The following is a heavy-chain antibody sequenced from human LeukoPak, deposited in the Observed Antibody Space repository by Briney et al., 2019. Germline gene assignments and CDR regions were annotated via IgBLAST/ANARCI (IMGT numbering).Heavy chain of an antibody. CDR2: INHSGST. D-gene: IGHD3-22*01. J-gene: IGHJ3*02. V-gene: IGHV4-34*01. CDR3: ARTLYSVVVITHDAFDI. CDR1: GGSFSGYY. Sequence: SETLPHTCAVYGGSFSGYYWSWIRQPPGKGLEWIGGINHSGSTNYNPSLKSRVPISVDTSKNQFSLMLSSVTAADTAVYYCARTLYSVVVITHDAFDIWGQGTMVAVSS.